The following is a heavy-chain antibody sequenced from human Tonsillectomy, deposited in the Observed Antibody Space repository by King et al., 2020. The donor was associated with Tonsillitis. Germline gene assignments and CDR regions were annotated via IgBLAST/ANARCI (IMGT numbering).Heavy chain of an antibody. J-gene: IGHJ4*02. CDR2: ISSSSSTI. D-gene: IGHD1-26*01. Sequence: VQLVESGGGLVQPGGSLRLSFAASGFTFSSYSMNWVRQAPGKGLEWVSYISSSSSTIYYADSVEGRFTISRSNAKNSLYLQMNSLRAEDTAVYYCARDESGSYPAHFVYWGQGTLVTVSS. V-gene: IGHV3-48*01. CDR1: GFTFSSYS. CDR3: ARDESGSYPAHFVY.